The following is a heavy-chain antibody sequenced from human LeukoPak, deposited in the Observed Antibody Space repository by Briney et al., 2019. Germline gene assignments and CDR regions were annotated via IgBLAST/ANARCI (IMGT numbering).Heavy chain of an antibody. V-gene: IGHV1-18*01. Sequence: ASVKVSCKASGYTFTSYGISWVRQAPGQGLESMGWTSAYNGNTNYAQILQGRVTMTTDTSTSTAYMELRSLRSDDTAVYYCARDSYGGTTGYWGQGTLVTVSS. J-gene: IGHJ4*02. CDR3: ARDSYGGTTGY. CDR1: GYTFTSYG. D-gene: IGHD4-23*01. CDR2: TSAYNGNT.